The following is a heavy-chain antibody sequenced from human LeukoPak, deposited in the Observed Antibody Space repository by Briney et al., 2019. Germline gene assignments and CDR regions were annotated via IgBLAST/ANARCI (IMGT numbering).Heavy chain of an antibody. V-gene: IGHV3-13*01. J-gene: IGHJ4*02. Sequence: PGGSVTLSCVASGFNFSKNDMLCVRQTTERGLEWVSALGVGGDTYYADPVKGRFTNSRENGKNPVYLQMNSLRAGDTALYFCAKAFDYNGLRGEGGSFDCWGQGALVSVSS. CDR1: GFNFSKND. CDR3: AKAFDYNGLRGEGGSFDC. D-gene: IGHD4-11*01. CDR2: LGVGGDT.